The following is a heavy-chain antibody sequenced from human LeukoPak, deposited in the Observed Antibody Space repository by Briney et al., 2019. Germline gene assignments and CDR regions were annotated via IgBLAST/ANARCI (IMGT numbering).Heavy chain of an antibody. V-gene: IGHV1-2*02. Sequence: ASVKVSCKASGYTFTGYYMHWVRQAPGQGLEWMGWINPNSGGTNYAQKFQGRVTMTRDTSISTAYMELSNRTSEDPSVHYCPHIPARTYYYDSGGYFFAYWGQGTLVTVSS. D-gene: IGHD3-22*01. CDR1: GYTFTGYY. CDR2: INPNSGGT. J-gene: IGHJ4*02. CDR3: PHIPARTYYYDSGGYFFAY.